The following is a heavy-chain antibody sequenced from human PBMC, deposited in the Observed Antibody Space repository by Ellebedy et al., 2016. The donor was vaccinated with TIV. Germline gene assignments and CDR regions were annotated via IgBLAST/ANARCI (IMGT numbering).Heavy chain of an antibody. CDR2: IYYSGST. Sequence: MPSETLSLTCTVSGGSISSYYWSWIRQPPGKGLEWIGYIYYSGSTNYNPSLKSRVTISLDTSKTQFSLILSSMTAADTAVYYCARAPRVYDSSGYHVGKAFDIWGQGTMVTVSS. J-gene: IGHJ3*02. D-gene: IGHD3-22*01. V-gene: IGHV4-59*01. CDR1: GGSISSYY. CDR3: ARAPRVYDSSGYHVGKAFDI.